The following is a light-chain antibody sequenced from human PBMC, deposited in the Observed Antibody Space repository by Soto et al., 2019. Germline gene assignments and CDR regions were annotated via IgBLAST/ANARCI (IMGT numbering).Light chain of an antibody. V-gene: IGKV3D-15*01. Sequence: EIVLTQSPGTLSLSPGERATLSCRPSQSVSSSYLAWYQQKPGQAPRLLIYGASSRATGIPARFSGSGSGTEFTLTISSLQSEDFAVYYCQQYNKWPPVTFGGGTTVDIK. CDR1: QSVSSSY. CDR3: QQYNKWPPVT. J-gene: IGKJ4*01. CDR2: GAS.